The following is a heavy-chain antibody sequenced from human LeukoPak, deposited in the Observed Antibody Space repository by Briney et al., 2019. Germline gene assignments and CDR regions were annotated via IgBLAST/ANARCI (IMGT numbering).Heavy chain of an antibody. D-gene: IGHD5-18*01. CDR1: GFTFSSYA. CDR2: ISYDGSNK. Sequence: GGSLRLSCAASGFTFSSYAMHWVRQAPGKGLEWVAVISYDGSNKYYADSVKGRFTISRDNSKNTLYLQMNSLRAEDTAVYYCARDSRIQLWSSNWFDPWGQGTLVTVSS. CDR3: ARDSRIQLWSSNWFDP. V-gene: IGHV3-30*04. J-gene: IGHJ5*02.